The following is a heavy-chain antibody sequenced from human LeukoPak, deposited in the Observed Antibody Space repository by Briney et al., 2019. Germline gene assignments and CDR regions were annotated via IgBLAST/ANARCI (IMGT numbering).Heavy chain of an antibody. Sequence: PGGSLRLSCAASGFTFSSYGMHWVRQAPGKGLEWVAVISYDGSNKYYADSVEGRFTISRDNSKNTLYLQMNSLRAEDTAVYYCAKDGDNWGQGTLVTVSS. V-gene: IGHV3-30*18. CDR2: ISYDGSNK. CDR3: AKDGDN. D-gene: IGHD7-27*01. CDR1: GFTFSSYG. J-gene: IGHJ4*02.